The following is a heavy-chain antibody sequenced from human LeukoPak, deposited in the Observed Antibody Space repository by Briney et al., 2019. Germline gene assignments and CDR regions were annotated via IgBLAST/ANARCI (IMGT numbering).Heavy chain of an antibody. CDR1: GFTFSSYS. Sequence: PGGSLRLSCAVSGFTFSSYSLNWVRQAPGKGLEWVSSITSSSGSIYYADSVKGRFTISRDNAKNSLYLQMNSLRAEDTAVYYCAREVLEIDYWGQGTLVTVSS. V-gene: IGHV3-21*01. CDR3: AREVLEIDY. D-gene: IGHD1-1*01. CDR2: ITSSSGSI. J-gene: IGHJ4*02.